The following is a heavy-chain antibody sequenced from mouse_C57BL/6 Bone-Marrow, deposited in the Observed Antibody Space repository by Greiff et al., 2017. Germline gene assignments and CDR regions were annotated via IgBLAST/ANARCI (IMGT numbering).Heavy chain of an antibody. CDR3: ARTVVDSWFAY. Sequence: DVKLQESGPGLVKPSQSLSLTCSVTGYSITSGYYWNWIRQFPGNKLEWMGYISYDGSNNYNPSLKNRISITRDTSKNQFFLKLNSVTTEDTATYYCARTVVDSWFAYWGQGTLVTVSA. D-gene: IGHD1-1*01. V-gene: IGHV3-6*01. CDR1: GYSITSGYY. J-gene: IGHJ3*01. CDR2: ISYDGSN.